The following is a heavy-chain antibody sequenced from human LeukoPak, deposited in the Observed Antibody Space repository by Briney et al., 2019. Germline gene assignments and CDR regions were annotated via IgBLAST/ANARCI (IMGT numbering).Heavy chain of an antibody. CDR3: ARETYSSGH. CDR2: ISYDGSNK. CDR1: GFTFSSYA. Sequence: GGSLRLSCAGSGFTFSSYAMHWVRQAPGKGLEWVAVISYDGSNKYYADSVKGRFTISRDNSKNTLYLQMNSLRAEHTAVYYCARETYSSGHWGQGTLVTVSS. V-gene: IGHV3-30-3*01. J-gene: IGHJ4*02. D-gene: IGHD6-19*01.